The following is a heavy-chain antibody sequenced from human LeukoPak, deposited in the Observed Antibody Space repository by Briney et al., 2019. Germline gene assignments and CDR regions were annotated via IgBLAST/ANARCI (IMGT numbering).Heavy chain of an antibody. Sequence: SVKVSCKASGGTFSSYAISCVRQAPGQGLEWMGGIIPIFGTANYAQKFQGRVTITADKSTSTAYMELSSLRSEDTAVYYCATSRDYGDQYYFDYWGQGTLVTVSS. CDR2: IIPIFGTA. CDR1: GGTFSSYA. CDR3: ATSRDYGDQYYFDY. V-gene: IGHV1-69*06. D-gene: IGHD4-17*01. J-gene: IGHJ4*02.